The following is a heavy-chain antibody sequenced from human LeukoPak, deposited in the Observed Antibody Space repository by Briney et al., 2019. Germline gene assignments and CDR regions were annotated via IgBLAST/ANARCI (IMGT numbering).Heavy chain of an antibody. D-gene: IGHD5-18*01. CDR1: GFTFSNYS. Sequence: GGSLRLSCAASGFTFSNYSMSWVRQAPGKGLEWVSVICGSGGSTNLAASGKGRLTSYRDNSKNTLYLKMDRLRVEAPAFYYRAQGSLGYRYGAFDHWGQGTLVTVSP. CDR2: ICGSGGST. J-gene: IGHJ4*02. CDR3: AQGSLGYRYGAFDH. V-gene: IGHV3-23*01.